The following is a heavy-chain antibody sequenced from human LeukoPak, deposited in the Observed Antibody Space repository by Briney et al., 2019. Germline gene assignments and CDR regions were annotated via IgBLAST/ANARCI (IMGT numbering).Heavy chain of an antibody. J-gene: IGHJ4*02. Sequence: PGGSLRLSCTTSGFTFSHYGMHWVRQAPGKGLEWVGVIWSDGTNRYYEDPVKGRFTISRDNFQRAVYLQMDSLRVEDTAVYDCAKDAQRGFDYSNALDKWGQGTLVTVSS. V-gene: IGHV3-33*06. CDR1: GFTFSHYG. D-gene: IGHD4-11*01. CDR2: IWSDGTNR. CDR3: AKDAQRGFDYSNALDK.